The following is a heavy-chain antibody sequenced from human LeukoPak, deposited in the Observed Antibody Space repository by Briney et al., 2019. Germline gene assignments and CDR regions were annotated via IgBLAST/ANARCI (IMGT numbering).Heavy chain of an antibody. CDR2: INQKDSCT. D-gene: IGHD6-19*01. CDR3: ARQRSGALAGYEGFFDY. J-gene: IGHJ4*02. V-gene: IGHV5-10-1*01. Sequence: GESLKISCKGSGYTFTSNWINWVRQMPGKGLEWMGRINQKDSCTDYSPSSRGHVTISTDNSIATAYLQWSSLKASDTAMYYCARQRSGALAGYEGFFDYWGQGTLVSLST. CDR1: GYTFTSNW.